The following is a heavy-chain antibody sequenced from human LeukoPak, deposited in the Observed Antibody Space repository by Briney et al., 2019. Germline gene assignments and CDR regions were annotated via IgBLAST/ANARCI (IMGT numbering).Heavy chain of an antibody. CDR2: INPNSGGT. CDR1: GYTFTGYY. J-gene: IGHJ4*02. CDR3: VSIAAAGSAFDY. Sequence: ASVKVSCKASGYTFTGYYMHWVRQAPGQGLEWMGWINPNSGGTNYAQKFQGRVTMTRDTSISTAYMELSRLRSDDTAVYYCVSIAAAGSAFDYWGQGTLVTVSS. D-gene: IGHD6-13*01. V-gene: IGHV1-2*02.